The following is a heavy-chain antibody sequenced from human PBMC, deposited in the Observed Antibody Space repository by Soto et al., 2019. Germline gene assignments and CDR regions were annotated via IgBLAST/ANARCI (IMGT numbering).Heavy chain of an antibody. V-gene: IGHV4-59*08. J-gene: IGHJ6*02. CDR1: GGSIINYY. D-gene: IGHD4-17*01. Sequence: QVQLQQSGPGLVKPSETLSLTCTVSGGSIINYYCSWFRQSPGKGLEWIGYINHDGYSAYNLSLNRRITMSADTSTAQIALLLDYVPATDTPVYYCARLGYGPQHGVVEAWGQGTKVIVSS. CDR3: ARLGYGPQHGVVEA. CDR2: INHDGYS.